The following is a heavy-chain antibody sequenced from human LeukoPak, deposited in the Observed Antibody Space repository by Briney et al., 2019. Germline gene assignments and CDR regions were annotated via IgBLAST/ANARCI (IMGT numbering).Heavy chain of an antibody. CDR3: ARHPMPGYSSSWSFDY. J-gene: IGHJ4*02. V-gene: IGHV3-7*01. CDR2: IKQDGSEK. D-gene: IGHD6-13*01. Sequence: GGSLRLSCAASGFTFSSYWMSWVRQAPGKGLEWVANIKQDGSEKYYVDSVKGRFTISRDNAKNSLYLQMNSLRAEDTAVYYCARHPMPGYSSSWSFDYWGQGTLVTVSS. CDR1: GFTFSSYW.